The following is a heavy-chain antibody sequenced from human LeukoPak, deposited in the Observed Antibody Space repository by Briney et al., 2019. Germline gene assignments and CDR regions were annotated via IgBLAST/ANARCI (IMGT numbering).Heavy chain of an antibody. J-gene: IGHJ1*01. CDR2: IYYSGST. CDR1: GGSISSSSYY. Sequence: SETLSLTCTVSGGSISSSSYYWGWIRQPPGKGLEWIGSIYYSGSTYYNPSLKSRVTISVDTSKNQFSLKLSSVTAADTAVYYCAKDRYGGNSVIFSEYFQHWGQGTLVTVSS. D-gene: IGHD4-23*01. V-gene: IGHV4-39*02. CDR3: AKDRYGGNSVIFSEYFQH.